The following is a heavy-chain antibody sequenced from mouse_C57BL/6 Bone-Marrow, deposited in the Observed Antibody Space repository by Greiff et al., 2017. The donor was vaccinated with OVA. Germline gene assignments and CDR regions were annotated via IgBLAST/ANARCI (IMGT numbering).Heavy chain of an antibody. D-gene: IGHD2-4*01. Sequence: QVQLQQSGAELARPGASVKLSCKASGYTFTSYGISWVKQRTGQGLEWIGEIYPRSGNTYYNAKFKGKATLTADKSSSTAYMELRSLTSEDSAVYFCSRSGYDYDEDYWGQGTTLTVSS. CDR2: IYPRSGNT. J-gene: IGHJ2*01. CDR1: GYTFTSYG. V-gene: IGHV1-81*01. CDR3: SRSGYDYDEDY.